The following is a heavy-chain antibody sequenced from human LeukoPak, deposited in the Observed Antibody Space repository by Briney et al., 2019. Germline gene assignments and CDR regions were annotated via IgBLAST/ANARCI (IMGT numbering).Heavy chain of an antibody. CDR1: GGSISSGGYY. D-gene: IGHD2-21*02. J-gene: IGHJ3*02. Sequence: SQTLSLTCTVSGGSISSGGYYWSWIRQPPGKGLEWIGYIYHSGSTYYNPSLKSRVTISVDTSKNQFSLKLSSVTAADTAVYYCARHSNRGVVTAFNAFDIWGQGTMVTVSS. V-gene: IGHV4-30-2*01. CDR2: IYHSGST. CDR3: ARHSNRGVVTAFNAFDI.